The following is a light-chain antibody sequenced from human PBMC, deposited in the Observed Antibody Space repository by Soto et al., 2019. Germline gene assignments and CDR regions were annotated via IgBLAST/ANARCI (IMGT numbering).Light chain of an antibody. Sequence: EIVFTQSPGTLSLSPGERATLSRRASQSVSVNSLAWYQQKGGQAPRLLIYAASTRATGVPDRFSGTGSGTDFALTISRLETDDSAVYYCQQYGGSPFTFGPGTKVDIK. J-gene: IGKJ3*01. V-gene: IGKV3-20*01. CDR1: QSVSVNS. CDR3: QQYGGSPFT. CDR2: AAS.